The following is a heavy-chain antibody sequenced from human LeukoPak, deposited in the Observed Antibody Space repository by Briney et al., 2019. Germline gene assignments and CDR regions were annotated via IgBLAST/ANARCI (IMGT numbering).Heavy chain of an antibody. Sequence: GESLKISCKGSGYSFSSYWIGWVRQMPGKGLEWMGIIYPGDTDTRYSPSFQGQVTISADKSISTAYLQWSSLKASDTAMYYCVRRPWYSSSYWFDPWGQGTLVTVSS. J-gene: IGHJ5*02. V-gene: IGHV5-51*01. CDR2: IYPGDTDT. CDR3: VRRPWYSSSYWFDP. CDR1: GYSFSSYW. D-gene: IGHD6-13*01.